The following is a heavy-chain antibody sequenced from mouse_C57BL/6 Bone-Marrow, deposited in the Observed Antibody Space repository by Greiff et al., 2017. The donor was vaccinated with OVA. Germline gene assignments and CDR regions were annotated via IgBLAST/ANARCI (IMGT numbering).Heavy chain of an antibody. CDR1: GYSITSGYY. D-gene: IGHD6-5*01. CDR3: ARGPNYFDY. V-gene: IGHV3-6*01. Sequence: EVKLQESGPGLVKPSQSLSLTCSVPGYSITSGYYWHWIRQFPGNKLEWMGYISYDGSNNYNPSLKNRISITRDTSKNQFFLKLNSVTTEDTATYYCARGPNYFDYWGQGTTLTVSS. CDR2: ISYDGSN. J-gene: IGHJ2*01.